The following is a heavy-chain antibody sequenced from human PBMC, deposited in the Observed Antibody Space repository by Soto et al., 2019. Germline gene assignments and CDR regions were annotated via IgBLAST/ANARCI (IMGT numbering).Heavy chain of an antibody. CDR2: ISGSGGGT. D-gene: IGHD3-3*01. V-gene: IGHV3-23*01. CDR1: GFTFSSYS. CDR3: AKDLYEPSPHCFGS. Sequence: EVQLLESGGGLVQPGGSLRLSCAASGFTFSSYSMTWVRQAPGKGLEWVSGISGSGGGTYYADSVKGRFTISRDNSKNQPYLQMNSLRAGDTAVYYCAKDLYEPSPHCFGSWGQGTLVTVSS. J-gene: IGHJ4*02.